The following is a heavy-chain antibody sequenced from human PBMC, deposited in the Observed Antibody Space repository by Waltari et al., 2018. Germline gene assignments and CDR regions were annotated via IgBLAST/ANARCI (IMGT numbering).Heavy chain of an antibody. J-gene: IGHJ4*02. CDR2: VYHFGSP. V-gene: IGHV4-38-2*01. CDR3: ARHESAHYGGFDS. CDR1: GDSITSASY. D-gene: IGHD4-17*01. Sequence: QVQLQESGPGLVKPSETLSLTCAVSGDSITSASYWGWIRQPPGKGLDWIGYVYHFGSPSYNPSLKSRVTMSVDTSKRQFSLNLSSVTAADTAVYYCARHESAHYGGFDSWGRGTLVTVSA.